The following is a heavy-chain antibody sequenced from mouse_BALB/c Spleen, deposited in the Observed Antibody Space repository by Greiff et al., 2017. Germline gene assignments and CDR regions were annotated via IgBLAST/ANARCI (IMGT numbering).Heavy chain of an antibody. CDR3: ARHLNYDYDAWFAY. V-gene: IGHV5-12-1*01. CDR1: GFAFSSYD. CDR2: ISSGGGST. J-gene: IGHJ3*01. D-gene: IGHD2-4*01. Sequence: EVQVVESGGGLVKPGGSLKLSCAASGFAFSSYDMSWVRQTPEKRLEWVAYISSGGGSTYYPDTVKGRFTISRDNAKNTLYLQMSSLKSEDTAMYYCARHLNYDYDAWFAYWGQGTLVTVSA.